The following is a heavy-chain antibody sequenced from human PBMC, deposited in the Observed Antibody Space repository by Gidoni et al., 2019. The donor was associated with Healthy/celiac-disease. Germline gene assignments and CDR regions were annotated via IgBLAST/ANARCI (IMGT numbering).Heavy chain of an antibody. V-gene: IGHV1-69*01. J-gene: IGHJ6*02. CDR2: IIPSFGTA. Sequence: QVQLVQSGAEVKKPGSSVKVSCKASGGTFSSSAISWVRQAPGQGLEWMGGIIPSFGTANYAQKFQGRVTITADESTSTAYMELSSLRSEDTAVYYCARDRYDFWSGQWGMDVWGQGTTVTVSS. D-gene: IGHD3-3*01. CDR3: ARDRYDFWSGQWGMDV. CDR1: GGTFSSSA.